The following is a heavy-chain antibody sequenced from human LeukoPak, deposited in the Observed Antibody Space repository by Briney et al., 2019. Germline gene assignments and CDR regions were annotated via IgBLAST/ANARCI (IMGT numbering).Heavy chain of an antibody. D-gene: IGHD6-13*01. CDR3: AREGIAAGSFYFDY. V-gene: IGHV4-4*07. Sequence: PSETLSLTCTVSGGSISSYYWSWVRQPAGKGLEWIGRIYTSGSTNYNPSLKSRVTMSVDTSKNQFSLKLSSVTAADTAVYYCAREGIAAGSFYFDYWGQGTLVTVSS. J-gene: IGHJ4*02. CDR2: IYTSGST. CDR1: GGSISSYY.